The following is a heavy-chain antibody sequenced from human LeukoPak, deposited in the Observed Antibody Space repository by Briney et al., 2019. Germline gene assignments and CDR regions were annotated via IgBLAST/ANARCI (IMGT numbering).Heavy chain of an antibody. CDR2: IRSSDGMT. CDR3: AKENTVNPRNVNWLDP. J-gene: IGHJ5*02. CDR1: GFSINTYT. D-gene: IGHD4-17*01. Sequence: GQSLILSCDASGFSINTYTMYWVRQAPGQGLEWVSGIRSSDGMTYYADSVKGRFTISRDNFNNTMNLQMKSLRAEDTAVYYCAKENTVNPRNVNWLDPWGQGTLVTVSS. V-gene: IGHV3-23*01.